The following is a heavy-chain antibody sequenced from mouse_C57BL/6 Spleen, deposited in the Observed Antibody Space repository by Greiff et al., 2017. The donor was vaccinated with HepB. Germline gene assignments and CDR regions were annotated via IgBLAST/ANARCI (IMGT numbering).Heavy chain of an antibody. CDR3: ARLRDGYYPYYFDY. CDR2: IDPSDSET. CDR1: GYTFTSYW. V-gene: IGHV1-52*01. D-gene: IGHD2-3*01. Sequence: VQLQQPGAELVRPGSSVKLSCKASGYTFTSYWMHWVKQRPIQGLEWIGNIDPSDSETHYNQKFKDKATLTVDKSSSTAYMQLSSLTSEDSAVYYCARLRDGYYPYYFDYWGQGTTLTVSS. J-gene: IGHJ2*01.